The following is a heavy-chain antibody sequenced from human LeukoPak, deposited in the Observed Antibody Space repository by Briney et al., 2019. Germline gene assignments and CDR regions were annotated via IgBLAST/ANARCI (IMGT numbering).Heavy chain of an antibody. CDR2: IWYDGSNK. Sequence: GRSLRLSCAASGFTFSSYGMHWVRQAPGKGLEWVAVIWYDGSNKYYADSVKGRFTISRDNSKNTPYLQMNSLRAEDTAVYYCARDALGRGYYYATLDYWGQGTLVTVSS. CDR1: GFTFSSYG. J-gene: IGHJ4*02. V-gene: IGHV3-33*01. D-gene: IGHD3-22*01. CDR3: ARDALGRGYYYATLDY.